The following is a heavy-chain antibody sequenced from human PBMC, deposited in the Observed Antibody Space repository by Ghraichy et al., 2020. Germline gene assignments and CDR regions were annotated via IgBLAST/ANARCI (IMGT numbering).Heavy chain of an antibody. J-gene: IGHJ4*02. CDR1: GFTFDDYA. CDR2: ISWNSGSI. V-gene: IGHV3-9*01. D-gene: IGHD2-15*01. CDR3: AKVGRRYCSGGSCYYFDY. Sequence: GGSLRLSCAASGFTFDDYAMHWVRQAPGKGLEWVSGISWNSGSIGYADSVKGRFTISRDNAKNSLYLQMNSLRAEDTALYYCAKVGRRYCSGGSCYYFDYWGQGTLVTVSS.